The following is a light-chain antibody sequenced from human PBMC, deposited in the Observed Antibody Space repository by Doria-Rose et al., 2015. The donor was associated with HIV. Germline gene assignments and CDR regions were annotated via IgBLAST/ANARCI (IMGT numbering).Light chain of an antibody. V-gene: IGKV1-39*01. Sequence: MTQSPSSLSASIGDRVTITCRASQTVSTYLNWFQQGPGKAPKLLIYAASRLQSGVPSRFSGSGSGTDFTLTISGLQPGDFATYYCQQTYNSPPWTFGQGNNVEMK. CDR1: QTVSTY. CDR3: QQTYNSPPWT. J-gene: IGKJ1*01. CDR2: AAS.